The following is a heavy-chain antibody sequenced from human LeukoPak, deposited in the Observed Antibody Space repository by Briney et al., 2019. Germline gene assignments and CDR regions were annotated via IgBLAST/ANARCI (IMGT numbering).Heavy chain of an antibody. CDR3: AKDLGKGSGWYLGDY. V-gene: IGHV3-23*01. CDR1: GFTFSRYD. D-gene: IGHD6-19*01. CDR2: ISGSGGST. Sequence: PGGSLRLSCAASGFTFSRYDMNWVRQAPGQGLEWVSGISGSGGSTNYADSVKGRFTISRDNSKNTLFLQMNSLRAEDTALYYCAKDLGKGSGWYLGDYWGQGTLVTVSS. J-gene: IGHJ4*02.